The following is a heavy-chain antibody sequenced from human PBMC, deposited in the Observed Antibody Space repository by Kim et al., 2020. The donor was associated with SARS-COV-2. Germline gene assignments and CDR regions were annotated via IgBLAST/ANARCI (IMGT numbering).Heavy chain of an antibody. CDR3: SRDMLISGAGDK. D-gene: IGHD3-16*01. Sequence: YASSVKGRFTISRDNARNSLYLPMNSLREEDTAVYCCSRDMLISGAGDKWGQGTLVSVSS. V-gene: IGHV3-48*02. J-gene: IGHJ4*02.